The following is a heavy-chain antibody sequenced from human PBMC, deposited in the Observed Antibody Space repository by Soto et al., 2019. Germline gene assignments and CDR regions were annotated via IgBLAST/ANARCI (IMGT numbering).Heavy chain of an antibody. CDR3: ARDLRGSYAVYYGMDV. D-gene: IGHD1-26*01. CDR2: IWYNGNNK. J-gene: IGHJ6*02. CDR1: GFTFSSYG. V-gene: IGHV3-33*01. Sequence: PGGSLRLSCSASGFTFSSYGMHWVLQAPCKGLEWVAAIWYNGNNKYYEDSVKGRFTISRDNSENTLYLQMSSLRAEDTAVYYCARDLRGSYAVYYGMDVWGQGTTVTVSS.